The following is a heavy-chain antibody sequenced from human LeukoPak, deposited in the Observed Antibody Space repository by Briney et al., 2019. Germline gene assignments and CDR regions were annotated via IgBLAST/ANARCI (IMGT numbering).Heavy chain of an antibody. D-gene: IGHD3-22*01. CDR3: ARAQTYYYDSSGYYNDY. Sequence: GGSLRLSCAASGFTFSSYAMHWVRQAPGKGLEYVSAISSNGGSTYYANSVKGRFTISRDNSKNTLYLQMGSLRAEDMAVYYCARAQTYYYDSSGYYNDYWGQGTLVTVSS. J-gene: IGHJ4*02. CDR1: GFTFSSYA. CDR2: ISSNGGST. V-gene: IGHV3-64*01.